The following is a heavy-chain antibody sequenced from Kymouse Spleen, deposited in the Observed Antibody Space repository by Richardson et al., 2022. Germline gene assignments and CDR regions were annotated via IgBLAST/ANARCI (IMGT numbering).Heavy chain of an antibody. Sequence: EVQLVESGGGLVQPGGSLRLSCAASGFTFSSYWMSWVRQAPGKGLEWVANIKQDGSEKYYVDSVKGRFTISRDNAKNSLYLQMNSLRAEDTAVYYCARGDYDILTGQDYYYGMDVWGQGTTVTVSS. D-gene: IGHD3-9*01. J-gene: IGHJ6*02. CDR1: GFTFSSYW. V-gene: IGHV3-7*01. CDR3: ARGDYDILTGQDYYYGMDV. CDR2: IKQDGSEK.